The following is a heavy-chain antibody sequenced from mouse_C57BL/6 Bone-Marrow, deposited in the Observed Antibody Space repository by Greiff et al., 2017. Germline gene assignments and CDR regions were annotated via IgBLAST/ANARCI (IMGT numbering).Heavy chain of an antibody. CDR2: ISSGGSYT. CDR1: GFTFSSYG. CDR3: ARHFTSPLYDFDY. J-gene: IGHJ2*01. Sequence: EVMLVESGGDLVKPGGSLKLSCAASGFTFSSYGMSWVRQTPDKRLEWVATISSGGSYTYYPDSVKGRFTISRDNAKNTLYLQMSSLKSEDTAMYYCARHFTSPLYDFDYWGQGTTLTVSS. V-gene: IGHV5-6*01. D-gene: IGHD2-14*01.